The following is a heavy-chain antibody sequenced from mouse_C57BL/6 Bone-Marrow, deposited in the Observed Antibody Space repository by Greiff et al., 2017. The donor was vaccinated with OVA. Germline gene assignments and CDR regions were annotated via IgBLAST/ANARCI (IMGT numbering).Heavy chain of an antibody. Sequence: EVQLVESGGGLVKPGGSLKLSCAASGFTFSSYAMSWVRQTPEKRLEWVATISDGGSYTYYPDNVKGRFTISRDNAKNNLYLQMSHLKSEDTAMYYCARDTYYSNYGFAYWGQGTLVTVSA. J-gene: IGHJ3*01. CDR3: ARDTYYSNYGFAY. CDR2: ISDGGSYT. D-gene: IGHD2-5*01. V-gene: IGHV5-4*01. CDR1: GFTFSSYA.